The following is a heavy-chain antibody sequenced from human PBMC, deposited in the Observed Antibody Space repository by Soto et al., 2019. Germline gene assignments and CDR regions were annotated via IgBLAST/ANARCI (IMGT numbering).Heavy chain of an antibody. CDR3: APYPPYCSGGSCYSDNWFDP. CDR1: GGTFSSYT. J-gene: IGHJ5*02. CDR2: IIPILGIA. Sequence: ASVKVSCKASGGTFSSYTISWVRQAPGQGLEWMGRIIPILGIANYAQKFQGRVTITADKSTSTAYMELSSLRSEDTAVYYCAPYPPYCSGGSCYSDNWFDPWGQGTLVTVSS. V-gene: IGHV1-69*02. D-gene: IGHD2-15*01.